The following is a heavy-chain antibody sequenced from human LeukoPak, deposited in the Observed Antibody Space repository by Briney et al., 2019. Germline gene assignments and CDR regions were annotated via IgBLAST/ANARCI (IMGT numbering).Heavy chain of an antibody. D-gene: IGHD6-19*01. CDR1: GYSFTSYG. V-gene: IGHV1-18*01. CDR2: TSAYNGNT. J-gene: IGHJ4*02. CDR3: ARHSSDWEFDY. Sequence: ASVKVSCKASGYSFTSYGISWVRQAPGQGLEWMGWTSAYNGNTNYAQKLQGRVTMTTDTSTSTAYMELRSLRSDDTAVYYCARHSSDWEFDYWGQGTLVTVSS.